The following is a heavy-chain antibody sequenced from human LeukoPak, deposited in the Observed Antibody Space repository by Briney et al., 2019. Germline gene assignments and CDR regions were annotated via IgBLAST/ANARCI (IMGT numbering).Heavy chain of an antibody. V-gene: IGHV3-21*01. CDR3: ALEMVVVPAAMREY. CDR1: GFTFSGYS. J-gene: IGHJ4*02. D-gene: IGHD2-2*01. Sequence: GGPLRLSCAASGFTFSGYSMNWVRQAPGKGLEWVSSISTSSTYIYYADSVKGRFTISRDNAKNSLYLQMNSLRAEDTAVYYCALEMVVVPAAMREYWGQGTLVTVSS. CDR2: ISTSSTYI.